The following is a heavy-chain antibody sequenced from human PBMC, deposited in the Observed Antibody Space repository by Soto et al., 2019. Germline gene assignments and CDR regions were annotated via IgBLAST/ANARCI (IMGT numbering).Heavy chain of an antibody. CDR1: GFTFSSYA. Sequence: EVQLLESGGGLVQPGGSLRLSCAASGFTFSSYAMSWVRQAPGKGLEWVSAISGSGGSTYYADSVKGRFTISRDNSKNTLYLQMNSLRAEDTAVYYCAKDIVVVPAAIAAFDIWGQGTMVTVSS. CDR3: AKDIVVVPAAIAAFDI. J-gene: IGHJ3*02. CDR2: ISGSGGST. V-gene: IGHV3-23*01. D-gene: IGHD2-2*01.